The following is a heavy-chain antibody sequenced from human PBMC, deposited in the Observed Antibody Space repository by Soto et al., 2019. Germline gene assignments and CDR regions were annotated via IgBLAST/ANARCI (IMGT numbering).Heavy chain of an antibody. CDR3: AILGYDDVWSGYRDYYGMDV. CDR1: GGSISSSNW. CDR2: IYHSGST. Sequence: QVQLQESGPGLVKPSGTLSLTCAVSGGSISSSNWWSWVRQPPGKGLEWIGEIYHSGSTNYNPSLKSRVTISVDKSKNQFTLKLSSVTAADTAVYYCAILGYDDVWSGYRDYYGMDVWGQGTTVTVSS. D-gene: IGHD3-3*01. V-gene: IGHV4-4*02. J-gene: IGHJ6*02.